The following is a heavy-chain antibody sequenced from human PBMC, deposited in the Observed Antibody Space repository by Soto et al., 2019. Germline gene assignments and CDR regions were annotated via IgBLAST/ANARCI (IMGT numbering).Heavy chain of an antibody. Sequence: PGGSLRLSCAAAGFTFSSYALRWVRQAPGTGLEWVPASSGSGGRTYYADSVKGWFTTSRENAKNSLYLQMNSLRAGATAVYYCARGSGPDAFDIWGQGTMVTVSS. J-gene: IGHJ3*02. CDR1: GFTFSSYA. CDR2: SSGSGGRT. CDR3: ARGSGPDAFDI. V-gene: IGHV3-23*01. D-gene: IGHD2-15*01.